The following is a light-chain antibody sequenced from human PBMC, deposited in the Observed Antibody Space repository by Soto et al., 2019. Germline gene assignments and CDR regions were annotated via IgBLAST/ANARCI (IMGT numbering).Light chain of an antibody. Sequence: IVLTQSPDTLSVYPGGRATLSCRASQSVGSNLAWYRQIPGQAPRLLIYGATTRATGIPARFSGSRSGTEFSLTISSLQSEDFALYFCQQYDKWPPFFGQGTRLEMK. CDR3: QQYDKWPPF. V-gene: IGKV3-15*01. CDR1: QSVGSN. J-gene: IGKJ5*01. CDR2: GAT.